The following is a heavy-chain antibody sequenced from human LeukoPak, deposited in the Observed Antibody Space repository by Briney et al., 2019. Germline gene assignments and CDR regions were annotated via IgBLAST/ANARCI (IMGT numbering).Heavy chain of an antibody. V-gene: IGHV4-4*07. Sequence: SETLSLTCTVSGGSISSYYWSWIRQPAGKGLEWIGRIYTSGSTNYNPSLKSRVTMSVDTSKNQFSLKLSSVTAADTAVYYCARDIYSSGRLLYFDYWGQGTLVTVSS. D-gene: IGHD6-19*01. CDR2: IYTSGST. CDR1: GGSISSYY. J-gene: IGHJ4*02. CDR3: ARDIYSSGRLLYFDY.